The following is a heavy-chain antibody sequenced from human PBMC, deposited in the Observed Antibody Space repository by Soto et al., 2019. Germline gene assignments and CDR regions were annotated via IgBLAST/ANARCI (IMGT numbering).Heavy chain of an antibody. V-gene: IGHV3-30*18. Sequence: QVQLVESGGGVVQPGRYLRLSCAASGFTFSSYGMHWVRQAPGKGMEWVAVISYAGSYKYYADSVQVRFTISRDNSKNTLYLQMNRLSAEDTAVYYCAKWGRGFDLWGRGTLVTVSS. D-gene: IGHD3-10*01. CDR1: GFTFSSYG. CDR3: AKWGRGFDL. CDR2: ISYAGSYK. J-gene: IGHJ2*01.